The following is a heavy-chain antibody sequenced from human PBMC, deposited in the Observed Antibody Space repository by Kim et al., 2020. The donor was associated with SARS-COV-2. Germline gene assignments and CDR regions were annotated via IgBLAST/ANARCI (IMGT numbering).Heavy chain of an antibody. V-gene: IGHV3-21*01. J-gene: IGHJ1*01. Sequence: GGSLRLSCAASGFFFGAYTMNWVRQAPGKGPEWVSSITGGSSFIDYATSVKGRFTISRDNAENSVFLQMNDLRGEDTAIYYCASQFRSLPSPTFDNWGQGALVSVSA. CDR3: ASQFRSLPSPTFDN. CDR1: GFFFGAYT. CDR2: ITGGSSFI. D-gene: IGHD3-16*02.